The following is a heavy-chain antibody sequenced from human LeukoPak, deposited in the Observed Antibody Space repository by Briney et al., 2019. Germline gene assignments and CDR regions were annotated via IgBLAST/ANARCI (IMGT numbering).Heavy chain of an antibody. J-gene: IGHJ5*02. CDR1: VRSISSYY. Sequence: ETLSLTCTVSVRSISSYYWSWIRQPPGKGREWIVYIYYSGSTNYNPSLKSRVTISVDTSKNQFSLKLSSVTAADTAVYYCSRDMTLYDSMEGWFDPWGQGTLVTVSS. CDR3: SRDMTLYDSMEGWFDP. D-gene: IGHD2/OR15-2a*01. V-gene: IGHV4-59*01. CDR2: IYYSGST.